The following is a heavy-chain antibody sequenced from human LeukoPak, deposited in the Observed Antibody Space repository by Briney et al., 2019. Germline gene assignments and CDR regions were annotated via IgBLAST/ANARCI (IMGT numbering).Heavy chain of an antibody. CDR1: GYSFTSYW. V-gene: IGHV5-51*01. CDR2: IYPGDSDT. CDR3: ARRFWSERYYYFDY. J-gene: IGHJ4*02. D-gene: IGHD1-26*01. Sequence: GESLKISCQGSGYSFTSYWIGWVRQMPGKGLEWMGIIYPGDSDTRYSPSFQGQVTISADKSISTSYLQWSSLKASDTAMYYCARRFWSERYYYFDYWGQGTLVTVSS.